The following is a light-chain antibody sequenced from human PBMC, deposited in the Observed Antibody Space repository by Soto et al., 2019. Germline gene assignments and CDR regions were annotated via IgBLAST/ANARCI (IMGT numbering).Light chain of an antibody. Sequence: EIVMTQSPATLSVSPGERATLSCRASQNINSNLAWYQQRPGQAPSLLIDDASTRATGIPARFSGSGSGTDFTLTISSLQSEDFAVYYCQQYKDWPFTFGQGTKVKIK. CDR3: QQYKDWPFT. V-gene: IGKV3-15*01. J-gene: IGKJ2*01. CDR2: DAS. CDR1: QNINSN.